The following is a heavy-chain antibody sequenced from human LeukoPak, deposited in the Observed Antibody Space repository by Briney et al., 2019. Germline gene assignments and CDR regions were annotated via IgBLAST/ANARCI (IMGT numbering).Heavy chain of an antibody. CDR2: ISGSGGST. CDR3: AKAPDSSGYYQPGDAFDI. CDR1: GFTFSSYA. Sequence: PGGSLRLSCAASGFTFSSYAMSWVRQAPGKGLEWVSAISGSGGSTYYADSVKGRFTISRDNSKNTLYLQMNSLRAEDTAVYYCAKAPDSSGYYQPGDAFDIWGQGAMVTVSS. J-gene: IGHJ3*02. D-gene: IGHD3-22*01. V-gene: IGHV3-23*01.